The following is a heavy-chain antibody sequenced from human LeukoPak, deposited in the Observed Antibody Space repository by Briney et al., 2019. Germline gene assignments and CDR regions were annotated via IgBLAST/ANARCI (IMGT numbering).Heavy chain of an antibody. Sequence: KAGGSLRLSCAASGFTFINAWMSWVRQAPGKGLEWVGRIKSTTDGGTTDYAAPVKGRFTISRDDSKNTLFLQMNSLKAEDTAVYYCTTSPYSDGTTFDYWGQGTLVTVSS. CDR3: TTSPYSDGTTFDY. D-gene: IGHD5-24*01. V-gene: IGHV3-15*01. CDR1: GFTFINAW. CDR2: IKSTTDGGTT. J-gene: IGHJ4*02.